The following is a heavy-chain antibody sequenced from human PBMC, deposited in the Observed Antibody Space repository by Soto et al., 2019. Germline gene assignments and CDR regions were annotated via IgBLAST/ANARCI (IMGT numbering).Heavy chain of an antibody. CDR1: GFNFNSYG. J-gene: IGHJ3*02. D-gene: IGHD1-1*01. CDR2: IWYDGSNK. CDR3: VRDTTGAFDI. V-gene: IGHV3-33*01. Sequence: QVQLVESGGGVVQPGRSLRLSCAASGFNFNSYGMHWVRQAPGKGLEWVAVIWYDGSNKYYADSVKGRFTISRDNSKNTLYLQMNSLRVEDTAAYYCVRDTTGAFDIWGQGTMVTVSS.